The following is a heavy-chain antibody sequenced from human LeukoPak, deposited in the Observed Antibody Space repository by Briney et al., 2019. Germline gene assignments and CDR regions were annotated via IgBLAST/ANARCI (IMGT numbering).Heavy chain of an antibody. CDR2: IRSKADGGTP. J-gene: IGHJ3*02. D-gene: IGHD2/OR15-2a*01. CDR3: ARGWNTTHRRGFDI. CDR1: GFSFSDAW. Sequence: GGSLRLSCAASGFSFSDAWMNWVRQAPGKGLEWVGHIRSKADGGTPDYIAPVNGRFTISRDNVKNTLFLQMNSLGDEDTALYYCARGWNTTHRRGFDIWGIGTMVTVSS. V-gene: IGHV3-15*07.